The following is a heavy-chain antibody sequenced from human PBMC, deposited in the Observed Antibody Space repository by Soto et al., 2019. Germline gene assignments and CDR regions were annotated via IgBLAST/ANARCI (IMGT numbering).Heavy chain of an antibody. CDR1: GGSISSSNW. V-gene: IGHV4-4*02. CDR3: ARDQIVVVPAATDYYYYYGMDV. CDR2: IYHSGST. D-gene: IGHD2-2*01. Sequence: SETLSLTCAVSGGSISSSNWWSWVRQPPGKGLEWIGEIYHSGSTNYNPSLKSRVTISVDKSKNQFSLKLSSVTAADTAVYYCARDQIVVVPAATDYYYYYGMDVLGQGTTVTVSS. J-gene: IGHJ6*02.